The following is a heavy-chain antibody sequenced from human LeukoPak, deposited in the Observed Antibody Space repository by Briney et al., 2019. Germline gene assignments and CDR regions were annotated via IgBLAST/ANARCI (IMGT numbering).Heavy chain of an antibody. CDR2: IYYSGST. Sequence: SETLSLTCTVSGGSISSSSYYWGWIRQPPGKGLEWIGSIYYSGSTYYNPSLKSRVTISVDTSKNQFSLKLSSVTAADTAVYYCARGWLFSHYWGQGTLVTVSS. D-gene: IGHD6-19*01. CDR1: GGSISSSSYY. J-gene: IGHJ4*02. CDR3: ARGWLFSHY. V-gene: IGHV4-39*01.